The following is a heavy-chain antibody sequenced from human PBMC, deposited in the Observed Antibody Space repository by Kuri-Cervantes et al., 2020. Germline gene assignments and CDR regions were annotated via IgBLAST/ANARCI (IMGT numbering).Heavy chain of an antibody. CDR3: ARVFYSDTHFDY. Sequence: GESLKISCAASGFTFNDYAMSWVRQAPGKGLEWVSTITYGGGDFTHYADSVRGRFTISRDNSKNTLYLQMNSLRAEDTAVYYCARVFYSDTHFDYWGQGTLVTVSS. CDR1: GFTFNDYA. CDR2: ITYGGGDFT. V-gene: IGHV3-23*01. D-gene: IGHD4-17*01. J-gene: IGHJ4*02.